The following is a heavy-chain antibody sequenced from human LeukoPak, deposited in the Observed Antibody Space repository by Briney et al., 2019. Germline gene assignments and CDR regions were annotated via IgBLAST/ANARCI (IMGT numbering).Heavy chain of an antibody. Sequence: PGGALRLSCAAAGFTFNSYGMPWVRKAPGKLLELVGVIWYDGSNKYYADSVKGRFTISRDKSKITLYLQMNSLRAEDTAVYYCAKDPDILTGYYSPGYMDVWGKGTTVTVSS. CDR3: AKDPDILTGYYSPGYMDV. CDR2: IWYDGSNK. D-gene: IGHD3-9*01. J-gene: IGHJ6*03. V-gene: IGHV3-33*03. CDR1: GFTFNSYG.